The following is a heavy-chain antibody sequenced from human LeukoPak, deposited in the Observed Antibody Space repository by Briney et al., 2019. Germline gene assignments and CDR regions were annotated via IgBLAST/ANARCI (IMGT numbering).Heavy chain of an antibody. V-gene: IGHV3-21*01. CDR3: ARDWGPYYDFWSGYFVPYYYYYGMDV. CDR2: ISSSSSYI. J-gene: IGHJ6*02. CDR1: GFTFSSYS. Sequence: GSLRPSCAASGFTFSSYSMNWVRQAPGKGLEWVSSISSSSSYIYYADSVKGRFTISRDNAKNSLYLQMNSLRAEDTAVYYCARDWGPYYDFWSGYFVPYYYYYGMDVWGQGTTVTVSS. D-gene: IGHD3-3*01.